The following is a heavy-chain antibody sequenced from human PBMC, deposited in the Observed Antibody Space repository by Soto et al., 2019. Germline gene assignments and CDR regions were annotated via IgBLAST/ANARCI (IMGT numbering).Heavy chain of an antibody. CDR3: ARDMLATIDYKYYGIDV. D-gene: IGHD5-12*01. CDR2: IDKRGGS. V-gene: IGHV4-61*01. J-gene: IGHJ6*02. CDR1: GDSVRSGNYY. Sequence: QVQLQESGPGLVKPSETLSLTCTVSGDSVRSGNYYWSWIRQPPGKGLEWIGYIDKRGGSNYNPSLKIRITLSIDASKKQFYFHLSSVTAADTATYFCARDMLATIDYKYYGIDVWGQGTTVTVSS.